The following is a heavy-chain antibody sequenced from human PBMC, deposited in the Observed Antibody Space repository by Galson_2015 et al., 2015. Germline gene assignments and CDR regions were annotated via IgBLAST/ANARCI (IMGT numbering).Heavy chain of an antibody. CDR3: ANSPRGGPYYFDY. CDR2: ISAYNGNT. D-gene: IGHD3-16*01. CDR1: GYTFTSYG. J-gene: IGHJ4*02. Sequence: VSCKASGYTFTSYGISWVRQAPGQGLEWMGWISAYNGNTNYAQKVQGRVTMTTDTSTSTAYMELRSLTSDDTAVYYCANSPRGGPYYFDYWGQGTLVIVSS. V-gene: IGHV1-18*01.